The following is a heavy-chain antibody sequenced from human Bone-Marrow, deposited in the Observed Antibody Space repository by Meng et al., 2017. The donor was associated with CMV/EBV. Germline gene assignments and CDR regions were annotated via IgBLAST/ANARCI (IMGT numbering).Heavy chain of an antibody. CDR3: ATLFHTTLGTNYYYGMDV. V-gene: IGHV1-2*02. J-gene: IGHJ6*02. CDR1: GYTFTGYN. CDR2: INPHSGGT. Sequence: ASVKVSCKASGYTFTGYNIHWVRQAPGQGLEWLGWINPHSGGTIYAQKFEDRVTLTSDTSISTAYMELRRLRSDDTAVFFCATLFHTTLGTNYYYGMDVWGPGTTVTVSS. D-gene: IGHD1-1*01.